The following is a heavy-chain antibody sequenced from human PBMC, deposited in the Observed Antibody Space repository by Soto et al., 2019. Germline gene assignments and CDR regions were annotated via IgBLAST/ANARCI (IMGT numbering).Heavy chain of an antibody. CDR1: GFTFSSYA. D-gene: IGHD3-22*01. Sequence: QVRLVESGGGVVQPGKSLRLSCAASGFTFSSYAMHWVRQAPGKGLEWVAVISFDGSNKYYADSVKGRFTISRDNSKNTLHLQMNSLRAEDTALYYCARVSIEGVITAYYFDYWGQGTLVTVSS. J-gene: IGHJ4*02. CDR2: ISFDGSNK. CDR3: ARVSIEGVITAYYFDY. V-gene: IGHV3-30-3*01.